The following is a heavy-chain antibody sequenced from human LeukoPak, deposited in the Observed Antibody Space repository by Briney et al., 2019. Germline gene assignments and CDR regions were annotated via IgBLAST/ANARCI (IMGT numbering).Heavy chain of an antibody. CDR3: AKEYGSGSYYYDY. CDR2: ISGSGGST. Sequence: GGSLRLSCAASGFTFSSYAMTWIRQAPGRGLEWVSAISGSGGSTHYADSVKGRFTISRDNSRNTLYLQMNSLRAEDTAVYYCAKEYGSGSYYYDYWGEGTLVTVSS. CDR1: GFTFSSYA. D-gene: IGHD3-10*01. V-gene: IGHV3-23*01. J-gene: IGHJ4*02.